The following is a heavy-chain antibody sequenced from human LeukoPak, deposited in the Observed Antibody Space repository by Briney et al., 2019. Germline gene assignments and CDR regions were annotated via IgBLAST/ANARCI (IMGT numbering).Heavy chain of an antibody. Sequence: PGGSLRLSCAASGFILSNHNMNWFRRAPGKGLEWVSSISGNSNNINYADSVKGRFTISRDNPKNSLYLQMNSLRVEDTAMYYCVRIPNGANFPNWFDPWGQGTLVTVSS. D-gene: IGHD4/OR15-4a*01. J-gene: IGHJ5*02. CDR3: VRIPNGANFPNWFDP. CDR2: ISGNSNNI. V-gene: IGHV3-21*01. CDR1: GFILSNHN.